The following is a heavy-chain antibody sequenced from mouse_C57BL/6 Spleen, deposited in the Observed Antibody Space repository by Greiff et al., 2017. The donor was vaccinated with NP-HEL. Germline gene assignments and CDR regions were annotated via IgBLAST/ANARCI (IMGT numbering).Heavy chain of an antibody. Sequence: EVKLVESGGGLVKPGGSLKLSCAASGFTFSSYAMSWVRQTPEKRLEWVATISDGGSYTYYPDNVKGRFTISRDNAKNNLYLQMSHLKSEDTAMYYCARDNYYGSSYDYAMDYWGQGTSVTVSS. J-gene: IGHJ4*01. V-gene: IGHV5-4*01. CDR2: ISDGGSYT. CDR1: GFTFSSYA. CDR3: ARDNYYGSSYDYAMDY. D-gene: IGHD1-1*01.